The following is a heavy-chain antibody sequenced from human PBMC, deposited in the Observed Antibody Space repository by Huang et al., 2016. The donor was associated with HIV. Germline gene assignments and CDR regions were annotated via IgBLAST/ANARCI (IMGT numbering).Heavy chain of an antibody. D-gene: IGHD5-12*01. CDR2: INPESGGT. Sequence: QVQLVQSGAEVKKPGASVKVSCKASGYTFVGHYIQWIRQAPGQGFEWMGWINPESGGTTFGQNFEGRVTMTIDTSISTAYMVLNSLKSDDTAIYYCARNLKEWLPGGAFDIWGQGTVVSVSS. CDR3: ARNLKEWLPGGAFDI. J-gene: IGHJ3*02. CDR1: GYTFVGHY. V-gene: IGHV1-2*02.